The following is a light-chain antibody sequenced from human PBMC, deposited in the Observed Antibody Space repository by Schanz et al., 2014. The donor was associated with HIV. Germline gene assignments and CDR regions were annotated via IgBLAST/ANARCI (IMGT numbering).Light chain of an antibody. CDR1: SSDVGAYDR. J-gene: IGLJ2*01. CDR3: QSFDSSLSAVV. V-gene: IGLV2-18*02. Sequence: QSALTQPASVSGSPGQSITISCTGTSSDVGAYDRVSWYQQPPGTAPKLIVYEVKNRPSAVPDRFSGSKSGTSASLAITGLQAEDEADYYCQSFDSSLSAVVFGGGTKLTVL. CDR2: EVK.